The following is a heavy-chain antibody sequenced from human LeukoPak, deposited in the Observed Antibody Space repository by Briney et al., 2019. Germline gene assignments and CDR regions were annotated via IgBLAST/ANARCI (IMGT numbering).Heavy chain of an antibody. CDR3: ARGLSGPYWGSHNFDY. CDR1: GGSISSYY. Sequence: PSETLSLTCTVSGGSISSYYWSWIRQPPGKGLEWIGYIYYSGSTNYNPSLKSRVTISVDTSKNQFSLKLSSVTAADTAVYYCARGLSGPYWGSHNFDYWGQGTLVTVSS. V-gene: IGHV4-59*01. CDR2: IYYSGST. D-gene: IGHD7-27*01. J-gene: IGHJ4*02.